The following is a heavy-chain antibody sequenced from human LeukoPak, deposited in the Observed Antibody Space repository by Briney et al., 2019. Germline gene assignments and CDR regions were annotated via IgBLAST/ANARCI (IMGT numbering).Heavy chain of an antibody. Sequence: ASVKVSCKASGYTFTTYYMHWVRQAPGQGLEWMGWISAYNGNTNYAQKLQGRITMTTDTSTSTAYMELRSLRSDDTAVYYCARDPNRYDYVWGSYRTGDAFDIWGQGTMVTVSS. J-gene: IGHJ3*02. CDR3: ARDPNRYDYVWGSYRTGDAFDI. V-gene: IGHV1-18*04. CDR1: GYTFTTYY. D-gene: IGHD3-16*02. CDR2: ISAYNGNT.